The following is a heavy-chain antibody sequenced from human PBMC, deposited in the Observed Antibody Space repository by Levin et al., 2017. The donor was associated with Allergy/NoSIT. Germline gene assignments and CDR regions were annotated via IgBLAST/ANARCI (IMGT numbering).Heavy chain of an antibody. V-gene: IGHV4-34*01. CDR1: GGSFSGYY. D-gene: IGHD2-2*01. Sequence: GSLRLSCAVYGGSFSGYYWSWIRQPPGKGLEWIGEINHSGTSDYNPSLKSRVTISVDTSKNQFSLKLRSVTAADTAVYYCARGYCSSTNCYFYAFDIWGQGTMATVSS. CDR3: ARGYCSSTNCYFYAFDI. J-gene: IGHJ3*02. CDR2: INHSGTS.